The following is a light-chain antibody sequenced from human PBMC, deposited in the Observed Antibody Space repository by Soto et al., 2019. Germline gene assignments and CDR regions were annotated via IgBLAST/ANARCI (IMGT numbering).Light chain of an antibody. V-gene: IGKV1-39*01. CDR1: QSIYSS. Sequence: DIQMTQSPSSLSASVGDRVTITCRASQSIYSSLNWYHQKPGKAPKLLIYAASNLQSGVPSRFSGSGSGTDFTLSISSLQHEDFATYYCQQSYSAPYTFGQGNKLEI. CDR3: QQSYSAPYT. J-gene: IGKJ2*01. CDR2: AAS.